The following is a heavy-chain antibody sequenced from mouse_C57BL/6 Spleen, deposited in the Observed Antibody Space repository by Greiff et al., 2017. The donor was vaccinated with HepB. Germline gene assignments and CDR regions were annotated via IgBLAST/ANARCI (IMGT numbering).Heavy chain of an antibody. V-gene: IGHV1-80*01. CDR1: GYAFSSYW. CDR2: IYPGDGDT. Sequence: VQLQQSGAELVKPGASVKISCKASGYAFSSYWMNWVKQRPGKGLEWIGQIYPGDGDTNYNGKFKGKATLTVDKSSSTAYMQLSSLTSEDSAVYFCARGGGDSSGLDYWGQGTTLTVSS. D-gene: IGHD3-2*02. J-gene: IGHJ2*01. CDR3: ARGGGDSSGLDY.